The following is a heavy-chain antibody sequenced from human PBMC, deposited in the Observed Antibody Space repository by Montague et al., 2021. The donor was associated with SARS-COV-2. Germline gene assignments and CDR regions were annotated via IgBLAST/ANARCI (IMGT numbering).Heavy chain of an antibody. J-gene: IGHJ6*02. D-gene: IGHD5-24*01. V-gene: IGHV3-48*02. CDR2: ISSSSSTI. CDR1: GFTVSSTY. CDR3: ARDRWDRNGMDV. Sequence: SLRLSCAASGFTVSSTYMSWVRQAPGKGLEWVSYISSSSSTIYYADSVKGRFTISRDNAKNSLYLQMNSLRDEDTAVYYCARDRWDRNGMDVWGQGTTVTVSS.